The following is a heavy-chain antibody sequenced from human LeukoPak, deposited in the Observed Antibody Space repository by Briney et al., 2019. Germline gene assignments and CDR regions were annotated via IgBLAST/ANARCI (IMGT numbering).Heavy chain of an antibody. CDR2: INPSGGST. CDR1: GYTFTSYY. CDR3: AGAGSYWIWFDP. V-gene: IGHV1-46*01. Sequence: GASVKVSCKASGYTFTSYYMHWVRQAPGQGLEWMGIINPSGGSTSYAQKFQGRVTMTRDMSTSTVYMELSSLRSEDTAVYYCAGAGSYWIWFDPWGQGTLVTVSS. J-gene: IGHJ5*02. D-gene: IGHD1-26*01.